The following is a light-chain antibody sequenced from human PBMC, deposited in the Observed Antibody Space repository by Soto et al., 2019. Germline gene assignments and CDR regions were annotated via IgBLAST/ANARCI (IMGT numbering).Light chain of an antibody. J-gene: IGLJ1*01. V-gene: IGLV2-8*01. CDR3: SSYAGSNNFV. CDR2: EVS. CDR1: SSDVGGYNY. Sequence: QSALTQPASVSGSPGQSITISCTGTSSDVGGYNYVSWYQQHPGKAPKLMIYEVSRRPSGVPERFSGSKSGNTASLTVSGLQAADEAHYYCSSYAGSNNFVFGIGTKLTVL.